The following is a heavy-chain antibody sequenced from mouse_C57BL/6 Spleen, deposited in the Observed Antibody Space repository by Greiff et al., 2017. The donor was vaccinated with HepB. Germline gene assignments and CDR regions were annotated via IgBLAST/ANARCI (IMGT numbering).Heavy chain of an antibody. J-gene: IGHJ2*01. Sequence: VQLKQSGPVLVKPGASVKMSCKASGYTFTDYYMNWVKQSHGKSLEWIGVINPYNGGTSYNQKFKGKATLTVDKSSSTAYMELNSLTSEDSAVYYCARTGPGAIDYWGQGTTLTVSS. CDR1: GYTFTDYY. CDR2: INPYNGGT. CDR3: ARTGPGAIDY. V-gene: IGHV1-19*01.